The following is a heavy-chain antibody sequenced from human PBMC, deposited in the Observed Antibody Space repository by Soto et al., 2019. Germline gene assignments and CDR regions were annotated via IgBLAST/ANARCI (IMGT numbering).Heavy chain of an antibody. CDR1: GGSISSSSYY. J-gene: IGHJ4*02. CDR2: IYYSGST. D-gene: IGHD6-6*01. CDR3: ARLGLRYSSSSAFDY. V-gene: IGHV4-39*01. Sequence: SETLSLTCTVSGGSISSSSYYWGWIRQPPGKGLEWIGSIYYSGSTYYNPSLKSRVTISVDTSKNQFSLKLSSVTAADTAVYYCARLGLRYSSSSAFDYWGQGTLVTVSS.